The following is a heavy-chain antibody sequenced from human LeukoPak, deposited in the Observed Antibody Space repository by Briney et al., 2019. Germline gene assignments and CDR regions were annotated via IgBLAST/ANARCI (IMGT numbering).Heavy chain of an antibody. CDR3: AKTNSAANYYYYYMDV. V-gene: IGHV3-33*06. Sequence: GGSLRLSCAASGLTFSTYGMHWVRQAPGKGPEWVAVIWYDGDRKFYAGSVKGRCTISRDNSKNTLYLEMNSLGVDDTAVYYCAKTNSAANYYYYYMDVCGKGTTDTVSS. D-gene: IGHD2-15*01. J-gene: IGHJ6*03. CDR1: GLTFSTYG. CDR2: IWYDGDRK.